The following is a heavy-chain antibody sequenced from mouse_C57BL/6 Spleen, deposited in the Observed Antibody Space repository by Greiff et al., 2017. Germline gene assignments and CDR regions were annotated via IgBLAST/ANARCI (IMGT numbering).Heavy chain of an antibody. V-gene: IGHV14-4*01. CDR2: IDPENGDT. J-gene: IGHJ2*01. CDR3: TTTYYSKGGY. D-gene: IGHD2-5*01. Sequence: EVQLQQSGAELVRPGASVKLSCTASGFNIKDDYMHWVKQRPEQGLEWIGWIDPENGDTEYASKFQGKATITADTSSNTAYQQLSSLTSEDTAVYYCTTTYYSKGGYWGQGTTLTVSS. CDR1: GFNIKDDY.